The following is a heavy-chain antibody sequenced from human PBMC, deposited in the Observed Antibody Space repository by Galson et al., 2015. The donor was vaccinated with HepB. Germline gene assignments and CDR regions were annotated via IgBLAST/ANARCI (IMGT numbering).Heavy chain of an antibody. CDR1: GFTFSSYA. CDR2: ISYDGSNK. J-gene: IGHJ4*02. D-gene: IGHD6-19*01. V-gene: IGHV3-30*04. CDR3: ARARLQYSSGWDFDY. Sequence: SLRLSCAASGFTFSSYAMHWVRQAPGKGLEWVAVISYDGSNKYYADSVKGRFTISRDNSKNTLYLQMNSLRAEDTAVYYCARARLQYSSGWDFDYWGQGTLVTVSS.